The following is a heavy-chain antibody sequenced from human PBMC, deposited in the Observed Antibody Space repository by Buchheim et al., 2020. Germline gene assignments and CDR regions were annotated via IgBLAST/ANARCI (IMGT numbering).Heavy chain of an antibody. Sequence: QVQLVESGGGVVQPGRSLRLSCAASGFTFSSYAMHWVRQAPGKGLEWVAVISYDGSNKYYADSVKGRFTISRDNSKNTLYLQINNLRAEDAAVYYCARDHCGDYDYYHMDVWGQGTT. J-gene: IGHJ6*02. CDR1: GFTFSSYA. D-gene: IGHD4-17*01. V-gene: IGHV3-30-3*01. CDR3: ARDHCGDYDYYHMDV. CDR2: ISYDGSNK.